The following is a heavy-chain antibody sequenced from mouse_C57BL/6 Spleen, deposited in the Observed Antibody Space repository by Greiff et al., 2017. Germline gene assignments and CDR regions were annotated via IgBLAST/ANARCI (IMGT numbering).Heavy chain of an antibody. Sequence: QVQLQQPGAELVRPGSSVKLSCKASGYTFTSYWMHWVKQRPIQGLEWIGNIDPSDSETHYNQKFKDKATLTVDKSSSTAYMQLSSLTSEDSAVYYCALYYYGRGAWFAYWGQGTLVTVSA. D-gene: IGHD1-1*01. CDR2: IDPSDSET. CDR3: ALYYYGRGAWFAY. CDR1: GYTFTSYW. J-gene: IGHJ3*01. V-gene: IGHV1-52*01.